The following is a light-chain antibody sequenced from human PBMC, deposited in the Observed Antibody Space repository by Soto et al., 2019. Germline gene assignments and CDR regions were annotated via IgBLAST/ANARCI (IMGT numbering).Light chain of an antibody. CDR2: AAS. V-gene: IGKV1-27*01. CDR1: QDIGKS. CDR3: QMYVTAPET. Sequence: DIQMNQSPYSLSASVGDRLTITCRASQDIGKSLAWYQQRPGKVPKPLIYAASPLHSGVPSRFSGGGSGTHFTLTISNLQPEDFATYYCQMYVTAPETFGQGTKVEIK. J-gene: IGKJ1*01.